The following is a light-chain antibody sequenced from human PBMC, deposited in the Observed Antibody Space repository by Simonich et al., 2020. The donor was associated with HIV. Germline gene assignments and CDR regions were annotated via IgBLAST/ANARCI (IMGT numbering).Light chain of an antibody. CDR2: LNSDGRH. V-gene: IGLV4-69*01. J-gene: IGLJ2*01. CDR3: QTWGTGIHVV. CDR1: SWHSSYA. Sequence: QLVLTQSPSASASLGASVKLTCTLSSWHSSYAIAWHQQQPEKGPRYLMKLNSDGRHSKGDGIPDRFSGSSSGAERYLTISSLQSEDEADYYCQTWGTGIHVVFGGGTKLTVL.